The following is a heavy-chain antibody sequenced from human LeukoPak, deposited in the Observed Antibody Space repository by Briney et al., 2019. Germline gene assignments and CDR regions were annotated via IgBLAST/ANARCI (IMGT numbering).Heavy chain of an antibody. CDR2: INHSGSN. V-gene: IGHV4-34*01. CDR3: ARRCSDGSCYSNDAFDI. D-gene: IGHD2-15*01. Sequence: SETLSLTCAVYGGSFSGYDWTWIRPPPGKGLEWIGEINHSGSNNYNPSLKSRVTISEDTSKNQFSLKLSSVTAADTAVYYCARRCSDGSCYSNDAFDIWGQGTMVTVSS. J-gene: IGHJ3*02. CDR1: GGSFSGYD.